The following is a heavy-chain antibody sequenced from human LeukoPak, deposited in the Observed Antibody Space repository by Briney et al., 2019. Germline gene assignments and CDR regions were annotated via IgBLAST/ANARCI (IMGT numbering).Heavy chain of an antibody. D-gene: IGHD3-9*01. CDR3: ARAGFAGYFDWFPIGY. CDR2: INHSGST. V-gene: IGHV4-34*01. CDR1: GGSFSGYY. J-gene: IGHJ4*02. Sequence: MPSETLSLTCAVYGGSFSGYYWSWIRQPPGKGLEWIGEINHSGSTNYNPSLKSRVTISVDTSKNQFSLKLSSVTAADTAVYYCARAGFAGYFDWFPIGYWGQGTLVTVSS.